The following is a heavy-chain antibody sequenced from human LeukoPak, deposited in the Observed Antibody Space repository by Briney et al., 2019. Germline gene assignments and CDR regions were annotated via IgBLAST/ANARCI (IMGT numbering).Heavy chain of an antibody. D-gene: IGHD6-13*01. V-gene: IGHV3-21*01. J-gene: IGHJ4*02. Sequence: KSGGSLRLSRAASGFTFSSYSMNWVRQAPGKGLEWVSSISSSSSYIYYADSVKGRFTISRDNAKNSLYLQMNSLRAEDTAVYYCARVSRAAAGTEQGYFDYWGQGTLVTVSS. CDR2: ISSSSSYI. CDR3: ARVSRAAAGTEQGYFDY. CDR1: GFTFSSYS.